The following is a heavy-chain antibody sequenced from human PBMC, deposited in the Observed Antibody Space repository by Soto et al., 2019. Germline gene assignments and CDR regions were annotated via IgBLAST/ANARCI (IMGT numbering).Heavy chain of an antibody. CDR2: IIPIFGTA. Sequence: GASVRVSCKASGVTFSSYAISWVRQSPGQGLEWMGGIIPIFGTANYAQKFQGRVTITADESTSTAYMELSSLRSEDTAVYYCARGGEYQLLLNWFDPWGQGTLVTVSS. CDR3: ARGGEYQLLLNWFDP. CDR1: GVTFSSYA. J-gene: IGHJ5*02. D-gene: IGHD2-2*01. V-gene: IGHV1-69*13.